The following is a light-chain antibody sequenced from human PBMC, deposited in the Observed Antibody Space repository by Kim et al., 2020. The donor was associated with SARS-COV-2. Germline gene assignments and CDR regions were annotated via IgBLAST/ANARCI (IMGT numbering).Light chain of an antibody. V-gene: IGLV2-23*01. Sequence: GQSITISCTGTSSTVGNYYFVSWYQQHPGKAPKLMIYEGTKRPPGVSNRFSGSKSGNTASLTISGLQAEDEADYYCCSYAGTATYVFGAGTKVTVL. J-gene: IGLJ1*01. CDR2: EGT. CDR3: CSYAGTATYV. CDR1: SSTVGNYYF.